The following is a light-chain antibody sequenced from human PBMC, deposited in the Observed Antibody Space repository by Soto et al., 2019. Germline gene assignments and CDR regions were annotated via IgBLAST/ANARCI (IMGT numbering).Light chain of an antibody. V-gene: IGKV3-20*01. CDR3: QEYGSSRT. Sequence: EIVLTQSPGTLSLSPGERATLSCRASQSVSSNYLAWYQQKPGQAPRLLIYGASSRATGIPDRFSGSGSGTDFTLTISRLEPEDFAVHYCQEYGSSRTFGQGTKV. CDR2: GAS. J-gene: IGKJ1*01. CDR1: QSVSSNY.